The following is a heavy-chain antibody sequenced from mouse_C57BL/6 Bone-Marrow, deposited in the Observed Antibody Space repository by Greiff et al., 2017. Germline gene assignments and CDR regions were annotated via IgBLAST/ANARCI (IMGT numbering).Heavy chain of an antibody. V-gene: IGHV1-62-3*01. Sequence: VQLQQPGAELVKPGASVKLSCKASGYTFTSYWMHWVKQRPGRGLEWIGRIDPTGGGTKYNEKFKSKATLTVDTASSTAYMQLSNLTSEDSAVYDCGRLGGDNGYWGQGTTVTVSS. CDR3: GRLGGDNGY. CDR1: GYTFTSYW. CDR2: IDPTGGGT. D-gene: IGHD2-13*01. J-gene: IGHJ2*01.